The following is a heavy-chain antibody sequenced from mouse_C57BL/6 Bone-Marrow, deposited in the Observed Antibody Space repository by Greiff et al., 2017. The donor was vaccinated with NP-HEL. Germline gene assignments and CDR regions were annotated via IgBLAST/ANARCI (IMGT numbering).Heavy chain of an antibody. CDR1: GFSLTSYG. CDR3: ARHGDDGYYWFAY. Sequence: VMLVESGPGLVAPSQSLSITCTVSGFSLTSYGVHWVRQPPGKGLEWLVVIWSDGSTTYNSALKSRLSISKDNSKSQVFLKMNSLQTDDTAMYYCARHGDDGYYWFAYWGQGTLVTVSA. J-gene: IGHJ3*01. D-gene: IGHD2-3*01. CDR2: IWSDGST. V-gene: IGHV2-6-1*01.